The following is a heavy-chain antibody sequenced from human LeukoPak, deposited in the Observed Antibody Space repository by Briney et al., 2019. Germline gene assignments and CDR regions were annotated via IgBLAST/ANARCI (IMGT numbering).Heavy chain of an antibody. CDR3: AKFRDFDWLLSDY. V-gene: IGHV3-23*01. Sequence: GGSLRLSCAASGFTFSSYGMSWVRQAPGKGLEWVSAISGSGGSTYYADSVKGRFTISRDNSKNTLYLQMNSLRAEDTAVYYCAKFRDFDWLLSDYWGQGTLVTVSS. D-gene: IGHD3-9*01. J-gene: IGHJ4*02. CDR1: GFTFSSYG. CDR2: ISGSGGST.